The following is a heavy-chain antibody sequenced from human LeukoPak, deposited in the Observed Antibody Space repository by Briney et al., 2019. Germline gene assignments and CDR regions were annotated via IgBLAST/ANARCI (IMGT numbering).Heavy chain of an antibody. CDR1: GASISRGSW. CDR2: FSHSGIT. Sequence: AETLSLTCDVSGASISRGSWWSGVRQPPGKGLEWSGEFSHSGITNFNQSLKSRVTISVDKSRNQFSLHLISVTAADTAVYFCARDGGHNQEHWGQGTLVTVSS. V-gene: IGHV4-4*01. D-gene: IGHD1-1*01. J-gene: IGHJ4*02. CDR3: ARDGGHNQEH.